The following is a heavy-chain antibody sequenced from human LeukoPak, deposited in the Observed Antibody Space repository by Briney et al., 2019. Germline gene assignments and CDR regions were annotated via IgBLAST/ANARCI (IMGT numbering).Heavy chain of an antibody. CDR3: ASLYYGAADY. J-gene: IGHJ4*02. D-gene: IGHD4-17*01. CDR1: GLTFNDYS. V-gene: IGHV3-11*01. Sequence: NTGGSLRLSCAASGLTFNDYSMSWIRQAPGKGLEWVSYINSRGKTIYYADSVKGRFTISRDNVKSSLYLQMNSLRAEDTAVYYCASLYYGAADYWGQGTLVTVSS. CDR2: INSRGKTI.